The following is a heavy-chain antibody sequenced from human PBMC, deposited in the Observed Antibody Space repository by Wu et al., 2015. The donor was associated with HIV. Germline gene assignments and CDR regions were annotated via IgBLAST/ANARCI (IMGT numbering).Heavy chain of an antibody. Sequence: QVQLVQSGAEVKKPGASVKVSCRTSGYTFTRDYLHWVRQAPGQGLEWMGWIHPKNGDTAYAQKFQGRVTMTTDTSVRTAYMEVSSLKSDDTAVYYCARRSPGGSSVPSVVRSYGTSGRDGTDRTGLRSSSSTVLPEPDRPYG. V-gene: IGHV1-2*02. CDR3: ARRSPGGSSVPSVVRSYGTSGRDGTDRTGLRSSSSTVLPEPDRPYG. CDR2: IHPKNGDT. CDR1: GYTFTRDY. D-gene: IGHD4-23*01. J-gene: IGHJ6*01.